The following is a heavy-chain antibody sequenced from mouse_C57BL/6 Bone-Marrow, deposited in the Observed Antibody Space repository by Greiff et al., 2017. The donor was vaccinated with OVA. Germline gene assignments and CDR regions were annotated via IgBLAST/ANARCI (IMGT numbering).Heavy chain of an antibody. V-gene: IGHV1-80*01. Sequence: QVQLQQSGAELVKPGASVKISCKASGYAFTSYGMNWVKQRPGKGLEWIGQIYPGDGGTNYNGKFKGKATLTADKSSSTVYMQLSSLTSEDSAVDFCASGRQDYDVWGQGTTLTVSS. J-gene: IGHJ2*01. CDR2: IYPGDGGT. CDR1: GYAFTSYG. D-gene: IGHD2-4*01. CDR3: ASGRQDYDV.